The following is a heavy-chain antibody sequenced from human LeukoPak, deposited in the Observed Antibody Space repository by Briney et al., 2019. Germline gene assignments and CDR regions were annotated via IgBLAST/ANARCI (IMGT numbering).Heavy chain of an antibody. D-gene: IGHD3-16*01. J-gene: IGHJ4*02. CDR1: GFSFNSDW. V-gene: IGHV3-7*01. CDR3: TRRLDD. CDR2: IKHDESEK. Sequence: GGSLRLSCAASGFSFNSDWMDWVRQAPGKGLEWVANIKHDESEKNYLDSVKGRFTISRDNAQNSLYLKMNGLRVEDTAVYYCTRRLDDWGQGTLVTVSS.